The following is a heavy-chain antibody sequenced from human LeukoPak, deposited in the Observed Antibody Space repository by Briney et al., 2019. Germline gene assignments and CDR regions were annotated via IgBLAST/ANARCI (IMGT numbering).Heavy chain of an antibody. CDR1: GDSINNYY. CDR3: AKDPNGDYIGTFDI. Sequence: SETLSLTCTVSGDSINNYYWNWIRQPPGKGLEWIGYVYYSGGTNYNPSLKSRVTISVDTSKNQFSLKLTSVTAADTAVYYCAKDPNGDYIGTFDIWGQGTMVTVSS. CDR2: VYYSGGT. D-gene: IGHD4-17*01. J-gene: IGHJ3*02. V-gene: IGHV4-59*01.